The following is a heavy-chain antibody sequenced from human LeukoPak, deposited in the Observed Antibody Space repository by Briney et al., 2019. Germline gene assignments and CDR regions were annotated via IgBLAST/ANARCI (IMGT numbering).Heavy chain of an antibody. J-gene: IGHJ6*03. CDR3: ARHMYAYDIRPGLPPYYMDV. Sequence: SETLSLTCTVSEGSIRNRDYYWAWIRQPPGKGLEWIGAIYYSGSTYLTPSLKSRVTISVDTSKSQFFLKLRSVTAADTAVYYCARHMYAYDIRPGLPPYYMDVWGRGTPVTVS. CDR2: IYYSGST. D-gene: IGHD3-9*01. CDR1: EGSIRNRDYY. V-gene: IGHV4-39*01.